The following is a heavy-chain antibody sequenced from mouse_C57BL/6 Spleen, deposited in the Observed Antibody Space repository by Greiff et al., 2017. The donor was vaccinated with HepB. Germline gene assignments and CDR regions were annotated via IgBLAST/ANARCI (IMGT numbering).Heavy chain of an antibody. D-gene: IGHD1-1*01. J-gene: IGHJ4*01. CDR2: ISDGGSYT. CDR1: GFTFSSYA. CDR3: AREGAVDYYAMDY. V-gene: IGHV5-4*01. Sequence: EVKLVESGGGLVKPGGSLKLSCAASGFTFSSYAMSWVRQTPEKRLEWVATISDGGSYTYYPDNVKGRFTISRDNAKNNLYLQMSHLKSEDTAMYYCAREGAVDYYAMDYWGQGTSVTVSS.